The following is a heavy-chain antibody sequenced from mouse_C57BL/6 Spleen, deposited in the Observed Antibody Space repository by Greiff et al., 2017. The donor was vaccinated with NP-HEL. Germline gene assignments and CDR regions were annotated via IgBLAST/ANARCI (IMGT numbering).Heavy chain of an antibody. CDR1: GYTFTSYW. CDR2: IDPSDSET. Sequence: QVQLQQPGAELVRPGSSVKLSCKASGYTFTSYWMHWVKQRPIQGLEWIGNIDPSDSETHYNQKFKDKATLTVDKSSSTAYMQLSSLTSEDSAVYYGARQNWDGYFDVWGTGTTVTVSS. CDR3: ARQNWDGYFDV. D-gene: IGHD4-1*01. J-gene: IGHJ1*03. V-gene: IGHV1-52*01.